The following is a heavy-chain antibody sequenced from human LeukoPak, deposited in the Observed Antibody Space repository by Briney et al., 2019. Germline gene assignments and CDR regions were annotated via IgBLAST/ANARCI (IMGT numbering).Heavy chain of an antibody. CDR1: DFTFKNFS. J-gene: IGHJ4*02. CDR2: ISASGSSV. D-gene: IGHD1-1*01. Sequence: GGSLRLSCSASDFTFKNFSMNWVRQAPGKGPEWVSSISASGSSVYYADSVKGRFTISRDNAKNSLYLQMNSLRAEDTAVYYCARTYTWGQGTLVTVSS. CDR3: ARTYT. V-gene: IGHV3-21*01.